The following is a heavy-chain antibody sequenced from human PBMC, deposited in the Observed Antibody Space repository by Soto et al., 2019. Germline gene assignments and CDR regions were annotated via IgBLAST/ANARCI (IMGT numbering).Heavy chain of an antibody. CDR3: AKRRGYSNGEFDY. D-gene: IGHD5-18*01. CDR1: GYTFTSYG. Sequence: QVQLVQSGAEVKKPGASVKVSCKASGYTFTSYGISWVRQAPGQGLEWMGWITAYNGNTNYAQKLQGRVTMTTDTSTSTADMELRSLRSADTAVYYCAKRRGYSNGEFDYWGQGTLVTVSS. CDR2: ITAYNGNT. J-gene: IGHJ4*02. V-gene: IGHV1-18*01.